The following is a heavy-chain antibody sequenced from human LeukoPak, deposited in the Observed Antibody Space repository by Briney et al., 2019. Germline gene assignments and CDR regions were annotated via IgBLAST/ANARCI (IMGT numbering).Heavy chain of an antibody. D-gene: IGHD4-17*01. CDR1: GFTFSSYE. CDR3: AREDYGQYYFDY. Sequence: GGSLRLSCAASGFTFSSYEMNWVRQAPGKGLEWVSYISSSGSTIYYADSVKGRFTVSRDNFKNTLYLQMNSLRAEDTAVYYCAREDYGQYYFDYWGQGTLVTVSS. CDR2: ISSSGSTI. J-gene: IGHJ4*02. V-gene: IGHV3-48*03.